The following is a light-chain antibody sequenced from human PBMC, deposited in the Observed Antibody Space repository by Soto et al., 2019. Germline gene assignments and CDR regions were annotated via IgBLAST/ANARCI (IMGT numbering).Light chain of an antibody. V-gene: IGKV3-15*01. CDR1: QSVSSN. J-gene: IGKJ4*01. Sequence: IVCMKCPGPPSLSPSSSSTLSCLASQSVSSNLAWYQQKPGQAPRLLIYGASTRATGIPARFSGSGSGTEFTLTISSLQSEDFAVYYCQQYNKPPRTFAEGTIVDI. CDR2: GAS. CDR3: QQYNKPPRT.